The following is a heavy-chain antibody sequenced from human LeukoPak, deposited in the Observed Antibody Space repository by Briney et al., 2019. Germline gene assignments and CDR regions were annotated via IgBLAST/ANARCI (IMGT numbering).Heavy chain of an antibody. V-gene: IGHV3-30-3*01. J-gene: IGHJ4*02. CDR3: ARDGRAAKVTTFDY. CDR1: GFTFSSYA. D-gene: IGHD4-11*01. Sequence: GGSLRLSCAASGFTFSSYAMHWVRQAPGRGLEWVAVISYDGSNKYYADSVKGRFTISRDNSKNTLYLQMNRLRAEDTAVYYCARDGRAAKVTTFDYWGQGTLVTVSS. CDR2: ISYDGSNK.